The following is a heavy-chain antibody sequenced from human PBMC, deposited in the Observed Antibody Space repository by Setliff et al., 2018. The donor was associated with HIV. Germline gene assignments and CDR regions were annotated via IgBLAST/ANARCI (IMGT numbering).Heavy chain of an antibody. V-gene: IGHV1-2*02. Sequence: EASVKVSCKASGYTFTGYYMHWVRQAPGQGPEWMAWINPDSGGTEYAQKFQGRVTMTRDTSAHTAYMELSSLTSEDTAVYYCATFYSTGWYNPWGQGTLVTVSS. CDR1: GYTFTGYY. CDR2: INPDSGGT. J-gene: IGHJ5*02. D-gene: IGHD6-19*01. CDR3: ATFYSTGWYNP.